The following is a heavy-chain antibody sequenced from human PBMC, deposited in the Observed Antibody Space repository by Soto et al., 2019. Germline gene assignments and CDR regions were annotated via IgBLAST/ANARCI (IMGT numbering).Heavy chain of an antibody. J-gene: IGHJ4*02. D-gene: IGHD3-22*01. CDR3: ARDPPLGYYYDSSGYKS. CDR2: INSDGSST. V-gene: IGHV3-74*01. Sequence: GGSLRLSCAASGFTFSSYWMHWVRQAPGKGLVWVSRINSDGSSTSYADSVKGRFTISRDNAKNTLYLQMNSLRAEDTAVYYCARDPPLGYYYDSSGYKSWGQGTLVTVSS. CDR1: GFTFSSYW.